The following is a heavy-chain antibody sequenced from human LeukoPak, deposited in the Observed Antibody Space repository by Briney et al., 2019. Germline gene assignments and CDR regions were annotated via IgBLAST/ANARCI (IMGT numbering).Heavy chain of an antibody. J-gene: IGHJ4*02. V-gene: IGHV1-18*04. CDR2: ISAYNGNT. CDR3: GRDEGVLRYFDWLFGFDY. CDR1: GYTFTSYG. Sequence: GASVHVSCKASGYTFTSYGISWVGQAPAKGLEWMGWISAYNGNTHYVQKLQGRVTMNTDTSTSKAYMELRSLRSDDTAVYYCGRDEGVLRYFDWLFGFDYWGQGTLVTVSS. D-gene: IGHD3-9*01.